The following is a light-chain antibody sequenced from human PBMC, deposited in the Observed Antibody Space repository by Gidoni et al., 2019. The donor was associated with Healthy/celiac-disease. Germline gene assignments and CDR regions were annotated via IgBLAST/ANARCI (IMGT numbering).Light chain of an antibody. J-gene: IGLJ3*02. CDR1: RSNLGNNY. V-gene: IGLV1-51*01. CDR3: GTWDSSLSAGV. CDR2: DNN. Sequence: QSVLTQPPSVSAAPGQKVNISCSGLRSNLGNNYVSWYQQLPGTAPKLLIYDNNKRPSGIPDRFSGSKSDTSATLGITGLQTGDEADYYCGTWDSSLSAGVFGGGTKLTVL.